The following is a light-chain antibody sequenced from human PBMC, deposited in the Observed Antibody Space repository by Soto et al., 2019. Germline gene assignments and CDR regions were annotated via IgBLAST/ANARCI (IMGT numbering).Light chain of an antibody. J-gene: IGKJ4*01. CDR3: QQRGNWPLT. V-gene: IGKV3-11*01. Sequence: DIVLTQSPATLSLSPGERATLSCRASESISRYLAWYQQKPGQAPRLLIYDASNRATGIPTRFSGSGSATDFTLTISSLEPEDCAVYYCQQRGNWPLTFGGGTKVEI. CDR1: ESISRY. CDR2: DAS.